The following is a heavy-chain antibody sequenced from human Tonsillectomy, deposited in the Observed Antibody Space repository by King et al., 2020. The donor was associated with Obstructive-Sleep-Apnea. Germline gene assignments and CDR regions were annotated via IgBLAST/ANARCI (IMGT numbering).Heavy chain of an antibody. CDR3: ARVYCSGGTCYSGGDDF. D-gene: IGHD2-15*01. Sequence: VQLVESGGGFVQPGGSLRLSCAASGFTFRDHYMDWVRQAPGKGLEWVGRCGHKGNSYTTEYAAFFEDRFTLSRDDSKNSLYLQMNSLKTEDTAVYYCARVYCSGGTCYSGGDDFWGQGTLVTVSS. CDR1: GFTFRDHY. V-gene: IGHV3-72*01. J-gene: IGHJ4*02. CDR2: CGHKGNSYTT.